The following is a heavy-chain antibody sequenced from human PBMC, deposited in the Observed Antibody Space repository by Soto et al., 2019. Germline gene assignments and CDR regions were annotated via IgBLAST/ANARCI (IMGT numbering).Heavy chain of an antibody. CDR3: AKSDSSNWYFVLDY. J-gene: IGHJ4*02. CDR1: GFTFSRYG. Sequence: QVQLVESGGGVVQPGRSLRLSCAASGFTFSRYGMHWVRQAPGKGLEWVALISYDGSNKQYGDSVKGRFTISRDNSKNTLYLQMHSLRAEDTAVYYCAKSDSSNWYFVLDYWGQGTLVTVSS. V-gene: IGHV3-30*18. CDR2: ISYDGSNK. D-gene: IGHD6-13*01.